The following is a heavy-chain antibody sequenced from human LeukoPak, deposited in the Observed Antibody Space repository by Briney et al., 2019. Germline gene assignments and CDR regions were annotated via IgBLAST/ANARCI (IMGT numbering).Heavy chain of an antibody. J-gene: IGHJ6*02. CDR3: ARGPRGAMDV. Sequence: SVKVSCKTSGSSFSSFCLSWVRQAPGQGLEWMGRITPILGTSKYAQKFQGRVTITADKSTTTAFMELSSLTTEDTAVYYCARGPRGAMDVWGQGTTVIVS. CDR1: GSSFSSFC. D-gene: IGHD3-10*01. CDR2: ITPILGTS. V-gene: IGHV1-69*08.